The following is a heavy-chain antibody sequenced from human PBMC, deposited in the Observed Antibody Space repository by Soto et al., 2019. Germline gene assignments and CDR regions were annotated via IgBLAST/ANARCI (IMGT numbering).Heavy chain of an antibody. CDR2: IYASGTP. D-gene: IGHD1-26*01. V-gene: IGHV4-59*01. CDR3: ARNSGSYSPFYYGMDV. Sequence: QVQLQESGPGLVKPSETLSLTCTVSGGSISTFYLCWIWQPPGKGLEWIGYIYASGTPNYNPSLKSRVTISIDTSKNQFSLKLSSVTAADTAVYYCARNSGSYSPFYYGMDVWGQGTTVTVSS. J-gene: IGHJ6*02. CDR1: GGSISTFY.